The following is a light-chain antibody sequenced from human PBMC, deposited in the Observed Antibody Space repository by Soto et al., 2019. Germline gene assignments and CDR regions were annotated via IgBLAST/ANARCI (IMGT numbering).Light chain of an antibody. CDR1: QSLLHSNGYNY. CDR3: MQALQTLRT. V-gene: IGKV2-28*01. Sequence: DIVMTQSPLSLPVTPGEPASISCRSSQSLLHSNGYNYLDWYLQKPGQSPQLLIYLGSNRASGVPDRFSGSGSGTDFTLKISRVEAEDVGLYYCMQALQTLRTFGQGTKLEIK. CDR2: LGS. J-gene: IGKJ2*01.